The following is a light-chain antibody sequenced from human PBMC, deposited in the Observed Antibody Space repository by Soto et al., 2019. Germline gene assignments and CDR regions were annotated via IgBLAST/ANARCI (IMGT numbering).Light chain of an antibody. Sequence: DIQMTQSPSTLSASVGDRVTVTCRASEGINSWLAWYQQKPGKAPKLLIYKASNLESGVPSRLSGSGSGTEFTLTITSLQPDDFATYYCQQYQSYSQFGQGTKV. CDR2: KAS. CDR1: EGINSW. CDR3: QQYQSYSQ. J-gene: IGKJ1*01. V-gene: IGKV1-5*03.